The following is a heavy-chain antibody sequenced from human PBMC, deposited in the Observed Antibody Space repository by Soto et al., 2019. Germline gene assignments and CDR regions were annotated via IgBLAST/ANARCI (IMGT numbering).Heavy chain of an antibody. J-gene: IGHJ4*02. D-gene: IGHD1-26*01. CDR1: GYTFTSQN. CDR2: INPSIGTT. V-gene: IGHV1-46*03. Sequence: ASVKVSCKASGYTFTSQNMHCVRQAPGQGLEWMGVINPSIGTTTYAQKFQGRVTMTSDTSTSSVYMEVSSLRSEDTAVYYCISTLGARFDYWVQGTLVTVSS. CDR3: ISTLGARFDY.